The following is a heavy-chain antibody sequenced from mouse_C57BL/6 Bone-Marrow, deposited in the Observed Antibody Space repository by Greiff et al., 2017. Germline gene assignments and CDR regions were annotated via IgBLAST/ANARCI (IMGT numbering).Heavy chain of an antibody. J-gene: IGHJ1*03. V-gene: IGHV1-52*01. Sequence: QVHVKQPGAELVRPGSSVKLSCKASGYTFTSYWMHWVKQRPIQGLEWIGNIDPSDSETHYNQKFKDKATLTVDKSSSTAYMQLSSLTSEDYAVYYCARRVGPEGYWYFDVWGTGTTGTVSS. CDR1: GYTFTSYW. CDR2: IDPSDSET. CDR3: ARRVGPEGYWYFDV. D-gene: IGHD3-1*01.